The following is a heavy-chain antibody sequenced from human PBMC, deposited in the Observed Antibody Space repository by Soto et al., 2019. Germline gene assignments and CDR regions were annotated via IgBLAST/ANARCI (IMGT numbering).Heavy chain of an antibody. CDR1: GGSISSNY. D-gene: IGHD6-19*01. V-gene: IGHV4-59*01. CDR2: IYYSGST. J-gene: IGHJ4*02. CDR3: ARSFSDWYYFDY. Sequence: SETLSLTCTVSGGSISSNYWSWIRQPPGKGLEWIGNIYYSGSTNYNPSLKSRVTMSIDTSKTQFSLNLNSVTAADTAVYYCARSFSDWYYFDYWGPGTLVTVSS.